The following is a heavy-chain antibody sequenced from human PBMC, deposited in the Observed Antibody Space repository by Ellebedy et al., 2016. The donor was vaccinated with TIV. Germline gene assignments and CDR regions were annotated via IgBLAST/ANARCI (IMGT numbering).Heavy chain of an antibody. CDR1: GGTFSSYA. CDR3: ARRREDGYCSSTSCYHPLDY. D-gene: IGHD2-2*01. CDR2: IIPIFGTA. V-gene: IGHV1-69*13. J-gene: IGHJ4*02. Sequence: SVKVSXXASGGTFSSYAISWVRQAPGQGLEWMGGIIPIFGTANYAQKFQGRVTITADESTSTAYMELSSLRSEDTAVYYCARRREDGYCSSTSCYHPLDYWGQGTLVTVSA.